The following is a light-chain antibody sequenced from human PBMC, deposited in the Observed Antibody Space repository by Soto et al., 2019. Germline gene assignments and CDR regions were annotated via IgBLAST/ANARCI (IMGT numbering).Light chain of an antibody. J-gene: IGKJ5*01. CDR3: QQYAFSPRA. Sequence: EVLLTQSPGTLSLSPGERAPLSCRSSQSVNSNYLAWYHQKPGQAPSLLIYATSSRATGIPDRFSGSGSGTDVTLTISRLEPEDFAVYYCQQYAFSPRAFGQGARLETK. CDR2: ATS. CDR1: QSVNSNY. V-gene: IGKV3-20*01.